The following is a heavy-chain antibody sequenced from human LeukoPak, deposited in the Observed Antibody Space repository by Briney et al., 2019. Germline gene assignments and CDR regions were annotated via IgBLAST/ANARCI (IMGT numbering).Heavy chain of an antibody. D-gene: IGHD2-2*01. Sequence: GSSVKVSCKASGGTFSNYAINWVRQAPGQGLEWMGGIIPIFGTVNYAQKFQGRVTITADKSTSTAYMELSSLRSEDTAVYYCASHCSSTSCVDYWGQGTLVTVSS. CDR2: IIPIFGTV. CDR3: ASHCSSTSCVDY. J-gene: IGHJ4*02. V-gene: IGHV1-69*06. CDR1: GGTFSNYA.